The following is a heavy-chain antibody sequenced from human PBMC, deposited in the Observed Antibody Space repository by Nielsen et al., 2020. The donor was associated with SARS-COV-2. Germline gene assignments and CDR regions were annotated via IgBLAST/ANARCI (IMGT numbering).Heavy chain of an antibody. CDR1: GGSITSGGYY. CDR3: ARADITMIVVVNAFDI. V-gene: IGHV4-31*03. Sequence: SETLSLTCTVSGGSITSGGYYWSWIRQNPGKGLAWIGYIYYSGSTYYNPSLKSRVTISVDTSKNQFSLKLSSVTAADTAVYYCARADITMIVVVNAFDIWGQGTMVTGSS. D-gene: IGHD3-22*01. CDR2: IYYSGST. J-gene: IGHJ3*02.